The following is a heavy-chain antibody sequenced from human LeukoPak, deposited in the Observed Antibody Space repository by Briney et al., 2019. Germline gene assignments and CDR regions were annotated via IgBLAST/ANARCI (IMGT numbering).Heavy chain of an antibody. CDR3: TRSPRDGYHDAFDT. D-gene: IGHD5-24*01. J-gene: IGHJ3*02. CDR2: IYPGDSET. Sequence: GESLKISCKGSGYSFTTYWIAWVRQMPGEGLEWMGIIYPGDSETRYSPSFQGQVTISADKSITTAYLQWGSLKASDTAMYYCTRSPRDGYHDAFDTWGQGTTVTVFS. CDR1: GYSFTTYW. V-gene: IGHV5-51*01.